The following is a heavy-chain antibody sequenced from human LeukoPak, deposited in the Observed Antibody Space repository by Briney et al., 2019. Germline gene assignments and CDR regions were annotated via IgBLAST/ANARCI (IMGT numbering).Heavy chain of an antibody. CDR2: IYYSGST. CDR3: ARLVRGGPRDYMDV. Sequence: PSETLSLTCSVSRGSIINSQNYWAWLRQSPGKGLEGIGSIYYSGSTYYNPSFKSRVTMSVDTSKNRFSLKLSSVTAADTAVYYCARLVRGGPRDYMDVWGKGTTVTVSS. J-gene: IGHJ6*03. D-gene: IGHD3-10*01. CDR1: RGSIINSQNY. V-gene: IGHV4-39*01.